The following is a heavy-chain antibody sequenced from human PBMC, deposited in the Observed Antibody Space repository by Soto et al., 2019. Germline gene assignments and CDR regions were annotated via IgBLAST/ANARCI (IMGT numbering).Heavy chain of an antibody. CDR2: ISSSSSTI. Sequence: GGSLRLSCAASGFTFSSYSMNWVRQAPGKGLEWVSYISSSSSTIYYADSVKGRFTISRDNAKNSLYLQMNSLRAEDTAVYYCARDGVDSSGWYLQHYYGMDVWGQGTTVTVSS. CDR3: ARDGVDSSGWYLQHYYGMDV. V-gene: IGHV3-48*01. J-gene: IGHJ6*02. D-gene: IGHD6-19*01. CDR1: GFTFSSYS.